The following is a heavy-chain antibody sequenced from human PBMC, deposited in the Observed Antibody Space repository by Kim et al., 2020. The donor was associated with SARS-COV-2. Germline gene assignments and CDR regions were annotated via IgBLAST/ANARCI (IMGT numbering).Heavy chain of an antibody. D-gene: IGHD4-17*01. Sequence: GGSLRLSCAASGFTFSSYAMHWVRQAPGKGLEWVAVISYDGSNKYYADSVKGRFTISRDNSKNTLYLQMNSLRAEDTAVYYCARTRRAVSDYGDYLDTEADWYFDLWGRGTLVTVSS. CDR1: GFTFSSYA. CDR3: ARTRRAVSDYGDYLDTEADWYFDL. CDR2: ISYDGSNK. J-gene: IGHJ2*01. V-gene: IGHV3-30*04.